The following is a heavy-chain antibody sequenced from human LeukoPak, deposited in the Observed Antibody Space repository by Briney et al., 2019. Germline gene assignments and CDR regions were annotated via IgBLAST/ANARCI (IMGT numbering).Heavy chain of an antibody. J-gene: IGHJ3*02. Sequence: GGSLRLSCAASGFTFSSYAMHWVRQAPGKGLEWVAVISYDGSNKYYADSVKGRFTISRDNSKNTLYLQMNSLRAEDTAVYYCAREYYDILTGYHDAFDIWGQGTTVTVSS. CDR2: ISYDGSNK. D-gene: IGHD3-9*01. V-gene: IGHV3-30*04. CDR3: AREYYDILTGYHDAFDI. CDR1: GFTFSSYA.